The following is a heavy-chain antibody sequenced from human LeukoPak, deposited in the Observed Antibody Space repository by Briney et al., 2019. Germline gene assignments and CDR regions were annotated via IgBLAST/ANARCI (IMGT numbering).Heavy chain of an antibody. CDR3: AMGRRIAAGGGSPQASCYFDL. J-gene: IGHJ2*01. Sequence: SVKVSCKASGGTFSSYAISWVRQAPGQGLEWMGRIIPILGIANYAQKFQGRVTITADKSTSTAYMELSSLRSEDPAVYYCAMGRRIAAGGGSPQASCYFDLGGRAPRV. CDR2: IIPILGIA. CDR1: GGTFSSYA. V-gene: IGHV1-69*04. D-gene: IGHD6-13*01.